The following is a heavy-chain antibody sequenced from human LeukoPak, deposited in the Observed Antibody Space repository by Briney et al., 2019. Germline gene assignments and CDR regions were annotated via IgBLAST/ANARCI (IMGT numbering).Heavy chain of an antibody. V-gene: IGHV4-59*08. D-gene: IGHD3-10*01. CDR2: IYYSGST. J-gene: IGHJ6*03. CDR3: ARGRMVRGAAYYYYYYYMDV. Sequence: SETLSLTCTVSGGSISSYYWSWIRQPPGKGLEWIGYIYYSGSTNYNPSLKSRVTISVDTSKNQVSLQLSSVTAADTAVYYCARGRMVRGAAYYYYYYYMDVWGKGTTVTVSS. CDR1: GGSISSYY.